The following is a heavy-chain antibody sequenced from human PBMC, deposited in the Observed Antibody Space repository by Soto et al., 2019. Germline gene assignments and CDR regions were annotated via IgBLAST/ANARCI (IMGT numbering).Heavy chain of an antibody. D-gene: IGHD1-1*01. J-gene: IGHJ4*01. Sequence: PGRSPRLSCAAHRLTFNPHWMSWVRHAPGNGPEWVASIKKEGGEEVYVDSVDGRFSIFRDDSQNLVFLQMTSLRAEDTSIHYCLRGRVWIFDCWGHAALVTFS. V-gene: IGHV3-7*03. CDR1: RLTFNPHW. CDR3: LRGRVWIFDC. CDR2: IKKEGGEE.